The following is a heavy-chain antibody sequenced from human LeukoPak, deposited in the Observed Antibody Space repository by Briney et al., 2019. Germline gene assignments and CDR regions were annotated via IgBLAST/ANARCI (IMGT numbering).Heavy chain of an antibody. CDR2: IIPIFGTA. CDR1: GYTFTDYY. V-gene: IGHV1-69*13. D-gene: IGHD2-2*01. CDR3: ARGSVPAAMKYGWFDP. J-gene: IGHJ5*02. Sequence: SVRVSCKASGYTFTDYYMHWVRQAPGQGLEWMGGIIPIFGTANYAQKFQGRVTITADESTSTAYMELSSLRSEDTAVYYCARGSVPAAMKYGWFDPWGQGTLVTVSS.